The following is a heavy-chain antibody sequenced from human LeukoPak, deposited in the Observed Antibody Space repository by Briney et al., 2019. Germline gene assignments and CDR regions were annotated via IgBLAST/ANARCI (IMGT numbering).Heavy chain of an antibody. J-gene: IGHJ5*02. V-gene: IGHV1-8*03. Sequence: ASVKVSCKASGYTFTNCDINWVRQTTGQGLEWMGWMNPNTGNAGYGKRFQGRVAFSRDTSVNTAYMELSSLTSEDTAIYYCARSSNDWPMLFDPWGQGTVVTVSS. CDR2: MNPNTGNA. CDR3: ARSSNDWPMLFDP. D-gene: IGHD1-1*01. CDR1: GYTFTNCD.